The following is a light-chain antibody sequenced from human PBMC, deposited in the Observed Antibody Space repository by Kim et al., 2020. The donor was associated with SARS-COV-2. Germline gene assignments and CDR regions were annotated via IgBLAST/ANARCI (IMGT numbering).Light chain of an antibody. CDR2: RAS. CDR1: QSIGSN. J-gene: IGKJ2*01. CDR3: QQYSDWPPTYT. Sequence: DIEMTQSPATLSVSPGERVTLSCRASQSIGSNFAWYQHIRGQAPRLLIYRASTRATGVPARFTGSGSGTEFTLTISSLQSEDVAVYYCQQYSDWPPTYTFGQWTKLGI. V-gene: IGKV3-15*01.